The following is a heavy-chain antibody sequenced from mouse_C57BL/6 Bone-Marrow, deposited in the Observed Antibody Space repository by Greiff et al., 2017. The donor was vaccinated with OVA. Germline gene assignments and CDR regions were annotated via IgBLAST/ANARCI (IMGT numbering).Heavy chain of an antibody. V-gene: IGHV1-50*01. D-gene: IGHD4-1*02. CDR3: ARWDPTGSYYFDY. J-gene: IGHJ2*01. CDR2: IDPSDSYT. Sequence: QVQLQQPGAELVKPGASVKVSCKASGYTFTSYWMQWVKQRPGQGLEWIGEIDPSDSYTNYNQKFKGKATLTVDTSSSTAYMQLSSLTSEDSAVYFCARWDPTGSYYFDYWGQGTTLTVSS. CDR1: GYTFTSYW.